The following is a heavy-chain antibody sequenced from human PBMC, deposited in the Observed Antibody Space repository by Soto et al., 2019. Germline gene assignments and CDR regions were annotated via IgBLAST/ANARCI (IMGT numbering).Heavy chain of an antibody. Sequence: SETLSLTCTVSGGSISSYYWSWIRQPPGKGLEWIGYIYYSGSTNYNPSLKSRVTISVDTSKNQFSLKLSSVTAADTAVYYCARVSPSSSPYFDYWGQGTLVTVSS. CDR2: IYYSGST. J-gene: IGHJ4*02. D-gene: IGHD6-6*01. CDR3: ARVSPSSSPYFDY. CDR1: GGSISSYY. V-gene: IGHV4-59*01.